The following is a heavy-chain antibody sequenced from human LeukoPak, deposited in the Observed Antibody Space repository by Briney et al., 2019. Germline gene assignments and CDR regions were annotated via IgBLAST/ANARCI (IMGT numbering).Heavy chain of an antibody. D-gene: IGHD3-10*01. CDR3: ARIYYFGDNNWRYFDN. CDR2: IDPDGSEK. J-gene: IGHJ4*02. Sequence: PGGSLRLSCAASGFTFNSYWMSWVRQAPGKGLERVANIDPDGSEKQYGDSVKGRFTTSRDNAQNSLYLQMNSLRAEDTAIYYCARIYYFGDNNWRYFDNWGQGTLVTVSS. V-gene: IGHV3-7*01. CDR1: GFTFNSYW.